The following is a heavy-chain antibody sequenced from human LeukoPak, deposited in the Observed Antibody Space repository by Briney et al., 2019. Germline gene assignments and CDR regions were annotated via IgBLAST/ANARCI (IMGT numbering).Heavy chain of an antibody. CDR2: INPIGGAT. V-gene: IGHV1-46*01. J-gene: IGHJ4*02. D-gene: IGHD6-6*01. Sequence: ASVKVSCKASGYTFTSYYIHWVRQAPGQGLEWMGLINPIGGATSYAQKFQGRVTMTRDMSTSTVYMELSSLRSEDTAVYYCARDSVDYSSSYVEYWGQGTLVTVSS. CDR1: GYTFTSYY. CDR3: ARDSVDYSSSYVEY.